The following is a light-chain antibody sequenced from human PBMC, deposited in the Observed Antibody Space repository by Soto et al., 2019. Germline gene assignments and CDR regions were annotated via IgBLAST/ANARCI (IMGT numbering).Light chain of an antibody. CDR3: QQYNSYSPRT. Sequence: DIQMTQSPSTLSASVGDRVTITCRASQSISSWLAWYQQKPGKAPKLLIYDVSSLESGVPSRFSGSGSGTEFTLTISSLQPDAFATYYCQQYNSYSPRTFGQGTKVEIK. V-gene: IGKV1-5*01. CDR2: DVS. J-gene: IGKJ1*01. CDR1: QSISSW.